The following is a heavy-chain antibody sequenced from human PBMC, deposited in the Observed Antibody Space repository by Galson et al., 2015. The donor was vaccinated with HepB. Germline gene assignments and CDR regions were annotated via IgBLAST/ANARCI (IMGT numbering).Heavy chain of an antibody. J-gene: IGHJ4*02. D-gene: IGHD2-2*01. CDR1: GFTFSRYV. V-gene: IGHV3-23*01. Sequence: SLRLSCAASGFTFSRYVMGWVRQAPGKGLEWVSSISRSGANTYYADSVKGRFTISRDNAKNSLYLQMNSLRDEDTAVYYCARDRAVPAAVYYFDYWGQGTLVTVSS. CDR2: ISRSGANT. CDR3: ARDRAVPAAVYYFDY.